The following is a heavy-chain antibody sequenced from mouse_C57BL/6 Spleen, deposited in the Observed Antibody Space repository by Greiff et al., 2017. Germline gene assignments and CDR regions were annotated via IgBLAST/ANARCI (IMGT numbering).Heavy chain of an antibody. D-gene: IGHD2-4*01. CDR3: ARYYDSMYYFDY. CDR2: IYPGDGDT. Sequence: QVQLQHSGAELVKPGASVKISCKASGYAFSSYWMNWVKQRPGKGLEWIGQIYPGDGDTNYNGKFKGKATLTADKSSSTAYMQLSSLTSEDSAVYFCARYYDSMYYFDYWGQGTTLTVSS. J-gene: IGHJ2*01. CDR1: GYAFSSYW. V-gene: IGHV1-80*01.